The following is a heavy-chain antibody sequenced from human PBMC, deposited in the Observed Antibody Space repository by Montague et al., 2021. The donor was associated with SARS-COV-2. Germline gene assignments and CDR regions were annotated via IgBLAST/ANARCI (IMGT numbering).Heavy chain of an antibody. CDR3: ARDSGITIFGVVIMQAFDI. CDR2: IYYSGST. Sequence: TLSLTCTVSGGSISSGGYYWSWIRQHPGKGLEWIGYIYYSGSTYYNPSLKSRVTISVDTFKNQFSLKLSSVTAADTAVYYCARDSGITIFGVVIMQAFDIWGQGTMVTVSS. J-gene: IGHJ3*02. CDR1: GGSISSGGYY. D-gene: IGHD3-3*01. V-gene: IGHV4-31*03.